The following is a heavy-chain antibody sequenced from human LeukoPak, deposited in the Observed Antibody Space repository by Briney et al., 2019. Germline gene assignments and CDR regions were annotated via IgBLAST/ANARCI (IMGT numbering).Heavy chain of an antibody. CDR1: GGSISSYY. Sequence: NPSETLSLXCTVSGGSISSYYWSWIRQPAGKGLEWVGRIYTSGSTNYNPSLQSRVTMSVDTSKHQFSLKLSSVPAADTAVYYCARDSLDYGDSYYYYMDVWGKGTTVTVSS. J-gene: IGHJ6*03. V-gene: IGHV4-4*07. D-gene: IGHD4-17*01. CDR3: ARDSLDYGDSYYYYMDV. CDR2: IYTSGST.